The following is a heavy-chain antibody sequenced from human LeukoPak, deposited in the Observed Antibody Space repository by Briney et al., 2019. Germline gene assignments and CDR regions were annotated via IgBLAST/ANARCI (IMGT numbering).Heavy chain of an antibody. Sequence: GRSLRLSCAASGFNLVDYGMHWVRQAPGKGLEWVSSVNWNSGSTAYADSVKGRFTVSRDNAKKSVYLQMDSLRPDDTALYYCTKDAGVVSSSPSFYFYMDAWGKGTTVSVSS. V-gene: IGHV3-9*01. CDR3: TKDAGVVSSSPSFYFYMDA. CDR1: GFNLVDYG. D-gene: IGHD6-6*01. CDR2: VNWNSGST. J-gene: IGHJ6*03.